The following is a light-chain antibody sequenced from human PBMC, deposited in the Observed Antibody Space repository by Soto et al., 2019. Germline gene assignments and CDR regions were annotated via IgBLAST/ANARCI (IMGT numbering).Light chain of an antibody. CDR2: WAS. Sequence: DIVVTQSPDSLAVSLGERATINCKSSQSVLYTSNNKNYLAWYQQKPGQPPKLIIYWASTRESGVPDRYSGSGCGADLTRAISSRPPEDVAFDCCEQYFSTPYTFGQGTKLEIK. CDR3: EQYFSTPYT. V-gene: IGKV4-1*01. CDR1: QSVLYTSNNKNY. J-gene: IGKJ2*01.